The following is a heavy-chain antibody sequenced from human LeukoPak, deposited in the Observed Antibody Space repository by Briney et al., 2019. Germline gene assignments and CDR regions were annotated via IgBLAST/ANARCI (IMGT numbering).Heavy chain of an antibody. CDR1: GFTVSSNY. J-gene: IGHJ3*02. D-gene: IGHD3-3*01. CDR3: ALRASFPLYYDFWSGYTDAFDI. Sequence: GGSLRLSCAASGFTVSSNYMSWVRQAPGKGLEWVSSISGSGGSTYYADSVKGRFTISRDNSKNTLYLRMNSLRAEDTAVYYCALRASFPLYYDFWSGYTDAFDIWDQGTMVTVSS. V-gene: IGHV3-23*01. CDR2: ISGSGGST.